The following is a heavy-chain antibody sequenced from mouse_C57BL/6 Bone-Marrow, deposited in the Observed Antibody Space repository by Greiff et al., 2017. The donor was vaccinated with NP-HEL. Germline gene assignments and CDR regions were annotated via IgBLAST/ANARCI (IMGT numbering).Heavy chain of an antibody. D-gene: IGHD1-1*01. Sequence: EVQVVESGPELVKPGDSVKISCKASGYSFTGYFMNWVMQSHGKSLEWIGRITPYNGDTFYNQKFKGKTTLTVDKSSSTAHMELRSLTSEDSAVYYCARSEYYYGRDYWGQGTTLTVSS. CDR1: GYSFTGYF. V-gene: IGHV1-20*01. J-gene: IGHJ2*01. CDR2: ITPYNGDT. CDR3: ARSEYYYGRDY.